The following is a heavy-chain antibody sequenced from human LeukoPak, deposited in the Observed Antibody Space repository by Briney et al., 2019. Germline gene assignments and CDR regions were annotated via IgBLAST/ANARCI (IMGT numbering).Heavy chain of an antibody. CDR3: AKDILWFGELLSFQYDY. J-gene: IGHJ4*02. Sequence: GGSLRLSCAASGFTFSSYGMHWVRQAPGKGLEWVAFIRYDGSNKYYADSVKGRFTISRDNSKNTLYLQMNSLRAEDTAVYYCAKDILWFGELLSFQYDYWGQGTLVTVSS. D-gene: IGHD3-10*01. CDR2: IRYDGSNK. CDR1: GFTFSSYG. V-gene: IGHV3-30*02.